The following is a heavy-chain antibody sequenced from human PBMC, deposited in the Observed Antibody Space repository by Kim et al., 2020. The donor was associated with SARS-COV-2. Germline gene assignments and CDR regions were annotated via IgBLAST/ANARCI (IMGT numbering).Heavy chain of an antibody. CDR2: NT. CDR3: ARDRHYFDY. V-gene: IGHV1-18*01. Sequence: NTNSAQKLQGRVTMTTDTSTSTAYMELRSLRSDDTAVYYCARDRHYFDYWGQGTLVTVSS. J-gene: IGHJ4*02.